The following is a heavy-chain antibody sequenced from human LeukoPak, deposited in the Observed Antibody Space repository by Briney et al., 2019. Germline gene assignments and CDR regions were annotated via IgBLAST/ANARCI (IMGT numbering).Heavy chain of an antibody. V-gene: IGHV1-69*05. J-gene: IGHJ3*02. CDR1: GGTFSSYA. D-gene: IGHD3-22*01. CDR3: ARDSSGYYYDAFDI. CDR2: IIPIFGTA. Sequence: SVKVSCKASGGTFSSYAISWVRQAPGQGLEWMGGIIPIFGTANYAQKFQGRVTITTDESTSTAYMELSSLRSEDKAVYYCARDSSGYYYDAFDIWGQGTMVTVSS.